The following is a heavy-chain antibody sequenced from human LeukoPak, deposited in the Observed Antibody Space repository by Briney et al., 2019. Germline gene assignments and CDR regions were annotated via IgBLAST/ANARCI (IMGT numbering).Heavy chain of an antibody. CDR2: IYPSGGTT. J-gene: IGHJ4*02. Sequence: ASVKVSCKASVYTFTNYYLHCVRQAPGQGLEWRGVIYPSGGTTTYAQKFQGRLTVTRDTSTSTVYMELSSLRPEDTAMYYCARGGLGIQASFDYWGQGILVTVSS. CDR3: ARGGLGIQASFDY. CDR1: VYTFTNYY. D-gene: IGHD7-27*01. V-gene: IGHV1-46*01.